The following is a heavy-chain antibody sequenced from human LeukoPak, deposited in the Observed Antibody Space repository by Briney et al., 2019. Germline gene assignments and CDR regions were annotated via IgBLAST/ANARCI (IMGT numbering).Heavy chain of an antibody. CDR3: AKDGPSIAAYYFDY. V-gene: IGHV3-23*01. CDR2: ICGSGGCT. D-gene: IGHD6-6*01. Sequence: PGGSLRLSCAASGFTVSSNYMSWVRQAPGKGLEWVSAICGSGGCTYYADSVKGRFAISRDNSKNTLYLQMNSLRAEDTAVYYCAKDGPSIAAYYFDYWGQGTLVTVSS. CDR1: GFTVSSNY. J-gene: IGHJ4*02.